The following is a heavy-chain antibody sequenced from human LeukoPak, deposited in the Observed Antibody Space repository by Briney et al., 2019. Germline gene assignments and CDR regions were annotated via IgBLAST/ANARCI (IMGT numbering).Heavy chain of an antibody. CDR3: ARVRLRNGYNWFDP. J-gene: IGHJ5*02. V-gene: IGHV1-8*01. Sequence: ASVKVSCKASGYTFTSYDINWVRQAPGQGLEWMGWMSPDSGDTGYAHKFQGRVTITRNTSLTTAYMELRSLTFEDTAVYYCARVRLRNGYNWFDPWGQGTLVTVSS. CDR2: MSPDSGDT. D-gene: IGHD3-3*01. CDR1: GYTFTSYD.